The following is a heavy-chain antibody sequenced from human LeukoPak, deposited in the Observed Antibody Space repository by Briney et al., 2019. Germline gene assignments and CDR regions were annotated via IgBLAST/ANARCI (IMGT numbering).Heavy chain of an antibody. Sequence: RGESLKISCKGSGYSFTKYWIGWVRQMPGKGLEWMGIIYPGDSDTRYSPSFEGQVTISADKSINTAYLQWSSLKASDTAMYYCARRLDCLRSYNPRWFDPWGQGTLVTVSS. CDR1: GYSFTKYW. CDR2: IYPGDSDT. D-gene: IGHD3-10*02. CDR3: ARRLDCLRSYNPRWFDP. J-gene: IGHJ5*02. V-gene: IGHV5-51*01.